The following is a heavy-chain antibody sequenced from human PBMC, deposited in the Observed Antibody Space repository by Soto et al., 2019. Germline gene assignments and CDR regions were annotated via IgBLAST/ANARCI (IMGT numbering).Heavy chain of an antibody. Sequence: SETLSLTCPVSGGSVSSGSYYWSWIRQPPGKGLEWIGYIYYSGSTNYNPSLKSRVTISVDTSKNQFSLELSSVTAADTAVYYCARRYGDCFDFWGQGTLVTVS. V-gene: IGHV4-61*01. J-gene: IGHJ4*02. CDR3: ARRYGDCFDF. CDR2: IYYSGST. D-gene: IGHD4-17*01. CDR1: GGSVSSGSYY.